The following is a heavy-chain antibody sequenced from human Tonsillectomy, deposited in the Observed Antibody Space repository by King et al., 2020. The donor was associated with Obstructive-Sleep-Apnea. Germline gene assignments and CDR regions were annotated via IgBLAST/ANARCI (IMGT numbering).Heavy chain of an antibody. J-gene: IGHJ3*02. CDR3: ARDGDSGYDGAFDI. CDR1: GFTFSSYW. D-gene: IGHD5-12*01. Sequence: VQLVESGGGLVQPGGSLRLSCAASGFTFSSYWMSWFRQAPGKGLEWVANIKQDGSEKYYVDSVKVRFTISRDNAKNSLYLQMNSLRAEDTAVYYCARDGDSGYDGAFDIWGQGTMVTVSS. V-gene: IGHV3-7*01. CDR2: IKQDGSEK.